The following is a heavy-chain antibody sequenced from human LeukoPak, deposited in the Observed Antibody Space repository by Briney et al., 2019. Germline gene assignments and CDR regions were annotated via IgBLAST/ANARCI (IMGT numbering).Heavy chain of an antibody. J-gene: IGHJ4*02. CDR1: GYSFTSYW. V-gene: IGHV5-51*01. CDR2: IYPGDSDN. D-gene: IGHD6-19*01. CDR3: ARRGSSGWYVADY. Sequence: GESLKISCKGSGYSFTSYWIGWVRQMPGKGLEGMGIIYPGDSDNRYSPSFQGQVTISADKSISTAYLQWSSLKASDTAMYYCARRGSSGWYVADYWGQGTLVTVSS.